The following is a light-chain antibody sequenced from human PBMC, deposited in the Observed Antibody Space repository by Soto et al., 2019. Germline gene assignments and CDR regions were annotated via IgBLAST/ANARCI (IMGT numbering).Light chain of an antibody. CDR2: KAS. J-gene: IGKJ1*01. V-gene: IGKV1-5*03. CDR3: QQYVRAFRS. CDR1: QSISSW. Sequence: DIQMTQSPSTLSASVGDSVSINCRASQSISSWLAWYQQKPGTAPKLLIYKASSLQSGVPSRFSGSGSGTEFTLTISSLQPDDFATYYCQQYVRAFRSFGQGTKVDIK.